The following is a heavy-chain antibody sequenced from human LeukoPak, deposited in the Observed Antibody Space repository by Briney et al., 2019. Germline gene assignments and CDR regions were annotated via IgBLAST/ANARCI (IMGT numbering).Heavy chain of an antibody. Sequence: SAKVSCKASGYTFTSYGISWVPHAPGQGLERMGWISAYNGNTNYAQKLQGRVTMTTDTSTSTAYMELRSLRSDDTAVYYCARPLYYDSSGCFSHWGQGTLVTVSS. CDR3: ARPLYYDSSGCFSH. D-gene: IGHD3-22*01. J-gene: IGHJ4*02. V-gene: IGHV1-18*01. CDR2: ISAYNGNT. CDR1: GYTFTSYG.